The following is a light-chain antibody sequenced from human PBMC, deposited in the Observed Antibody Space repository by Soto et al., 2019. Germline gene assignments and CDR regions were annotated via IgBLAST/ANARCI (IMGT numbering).Light chain of an antibody. V-gene: IGKV1-5*01. Sequence: DIQMTQSPSTLSASVGDRVTITCRASQSISSWLAWYQQKPGKAPKLLIYGASTLQSGVPSRFSGSGSGTEFILTISSLQADDFATYYCQQYNTFSTFGQGTKVDIK. J-gene: IGKJ1*01. CDR1: QSISSW. CDR2: GAS. CDR3: QQYNTFST.